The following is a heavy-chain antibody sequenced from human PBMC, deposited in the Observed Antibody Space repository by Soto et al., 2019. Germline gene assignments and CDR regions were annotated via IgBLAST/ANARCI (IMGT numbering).Heavy chain of an antibody. J-gene: IGHJ6*02. V-gene: IGHV1-18*04. CDR1: GYTFTSYG. D-gene: IGHD6-19*01. CDR2: ISAYNGNT. Sequence: ASVKVSCKASGYTFTSYGISWVRQAPGQGLEWMGWISAYNGNTNYAQKLRGRVTMTTDTSTSTAYMELRSLRSDDTAVYYCARGGQWLVHYYYYGMDVWGQGTTVTVSS. CDR3: ARGGQWLVHYYYYGMDV.